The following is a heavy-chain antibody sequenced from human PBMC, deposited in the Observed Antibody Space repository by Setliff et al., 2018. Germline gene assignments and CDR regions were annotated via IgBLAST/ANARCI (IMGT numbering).Heavy chain of an antibody. CDR2: IYYSGST. CDR3: ARQPYSTTYYYYYYYMDV. D-gene: IGHD6-13*01. CDR1: GGSISSSIYY. V-gene: IGHV4-39*01. J-gene: IGHJ6*03. Sequence: KPSETLSLTCTVSGGSISSSIYYWGWIRQPPGKGLEWIGSIYYSGSTYSNPSLKSRVTMSVDTSNNRFSLKLTSVTAADTAVYYCARQPYSTTYYYYYYYMDVWGKGTTVTVSS.